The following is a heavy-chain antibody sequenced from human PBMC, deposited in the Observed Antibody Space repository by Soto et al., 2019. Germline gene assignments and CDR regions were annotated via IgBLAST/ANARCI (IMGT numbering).Heavy chain of an antibody. J-gene: IGHJ4*02. CDR1: GFTFSSYS. CDR2: ISSSSSYI. Sequence: EVQLVESGGGLVKPGGSLRLSCAASGFTFSSYSMNWVRQAPGKGLEWVSSISSSSSYIYYADSVKGRFTISRDNAKNSLYLQMNSLRAEDTAVYYCARVIAVAGTPIDYWGQGTLVTVSS. D-gene: IGHD6-19*01. V-gene: IGHV3-21*01. CDR3: ARVIAVAGTPIDY.